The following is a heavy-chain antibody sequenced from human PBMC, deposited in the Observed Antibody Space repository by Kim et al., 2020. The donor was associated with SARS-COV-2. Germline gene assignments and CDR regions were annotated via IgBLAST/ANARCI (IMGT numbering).Heavy chain of an antibody. Sequence: GGSLRLSCAASGFTFSSYGMHWVRQAPGKGLEWVAVIWYDGSNKYYADSVKGRFTISRDNSKNTLYLQMNSLRAEDTAVYYCARDYEVTRFDYWGQGTLVTVSS. V-gene: IGHV3-33*01. CDR1: GFTFSSYG. CDR2: IWYDGSNK. CDR3: ARDYEVTRFDY. D-gene: IGHD4-4*01. J-gene: IGHJ4*02.